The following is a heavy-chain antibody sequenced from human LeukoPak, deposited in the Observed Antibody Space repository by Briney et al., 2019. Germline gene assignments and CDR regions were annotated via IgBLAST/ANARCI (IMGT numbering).Heavy chain of an antibody. CDR3: AGSLATYYYDSSGYSAFDI. CDR1: GFTFSNCW. D-gene: IGHD3-22*01. J-gene: IGHJ3*02. V-gene: IGHV3-74*01. Sequence: GGSLRLFCAASGFTFSNCWMHWVREAPGKGLVWVSRINSDGINTSYADSVKGRFTISRDNAKNTLNLQMNSLRAEDTALYYCAGSLATYYYDSSGYSAFDIWGQGTMVTVSS. CDR2: INSDGINT.